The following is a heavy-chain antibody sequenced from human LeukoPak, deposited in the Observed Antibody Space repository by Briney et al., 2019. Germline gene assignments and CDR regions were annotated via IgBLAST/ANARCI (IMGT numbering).Heavy chain of an antibody. CDR1: GGSISSGSYY. J-gene: IGHJ6*03. Sequence: SETLSLTCTVSGGSISSGSYYWSWIRQPAGKGLEWIGRIYTSGSTNYNPSLKSRVTISVDTSKNQFSLKLSSVTAADTAVYYCARSSVPYYYYSYYMDVWGTGTTVTVSS. CDR2: IYTSGST. CDR3: ARSSVPYYYYSYYMDV. D-gene: IGHD3-22*01. V-gene: IGHV4-61*02.